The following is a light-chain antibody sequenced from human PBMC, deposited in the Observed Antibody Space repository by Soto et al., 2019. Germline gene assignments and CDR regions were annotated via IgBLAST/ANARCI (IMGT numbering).Light chain of an antibody. CDR3: SLYISGSTYV. V-gene: IGLV2-18*01. Sequence: QSALTQPPSVSGSPGQSVTISCTGTSXDVGSYNRLSWYQQPPGTAPKLIMYEVNTRPSGVPDRFSGSKSGSTASLTISGLQAEDEADYYCSLYISGSTYVFGTGTKVTVL. CDR1: SXDVGSYNR. CDR2: EVN. J-gene: IGLJ1*01.